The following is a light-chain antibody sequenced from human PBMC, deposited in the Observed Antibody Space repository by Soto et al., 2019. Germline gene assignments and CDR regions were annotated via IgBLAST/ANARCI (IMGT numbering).Light chain of an antibody. CDR2: EVT. V-gene: IGLV2-14*01. CDR1: ISDVGGYNY. CDR3: SAYRSCSTVV. Sequence: QSALTQPASVSGSPGQSITISCTGTISDVGGYNYVSWYQQFSGKAPTLIIYEVTNRPSGISNRFSGSKSGETASLTISGLRAEDEADYYCSAYRSCSTVVFGGVTKLTVL. J-gene: IGLJ2*01.